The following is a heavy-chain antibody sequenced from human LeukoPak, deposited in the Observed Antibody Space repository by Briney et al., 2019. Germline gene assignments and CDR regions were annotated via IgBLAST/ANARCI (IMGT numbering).Heavy chain of an antibody. CDR3: AREPAYTSSWYSTCDY. D-gene: IGHD6-13*01. CDR2: ISYDGSNK. J-gene: IGHJ4*02. CDR1: GFMFSSYG. V-gene: IGHV3-33*05. Sequence: HPGGSLRLSCAASGFMFSSYGMHWVRQAPGKGLEWVAVISYDGSNKYYADSVKGRFTISRDNSKNTLYLQMNSLRAEDSAIYYCAREPAYTSSWYSTCDYWGQGTLVTVSS.